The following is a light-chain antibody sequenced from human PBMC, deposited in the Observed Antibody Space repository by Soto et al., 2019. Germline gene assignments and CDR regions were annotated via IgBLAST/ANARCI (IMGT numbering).Light chain of an antibody. V-gene: IGKV1-5*01. CDR1: QTISTW. CDR2: DAS. CDR3: QQYLTYSSLT. Sequence: DIQVTQSPPTLSASVGDRVTITCRASQTISTWMAWYQQKPGKAPKLLVYDASTLQSGVASRFSGSGSGTEFTLTISSLQPDDFATYYCQQYLTYSSLTFGGGTKVDIK. J-gene: IGKJ4*01.